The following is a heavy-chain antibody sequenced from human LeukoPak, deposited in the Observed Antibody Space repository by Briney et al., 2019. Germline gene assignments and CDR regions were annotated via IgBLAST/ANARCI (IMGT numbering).Heavy chain of an antibody. Sequence: SETLSLTCDVYGGSLSGFYWIWIRQSPGTGLQWIGEINDSGSTNYSPSLKSRVTISLDTSRNQFSLKLNSVTAADTAVYYCAKSNGYGLIDIWGQGTMVTVSS. CDR2: INDSGST. D-gene: IGHD3-22*01. J-gene: IGHJ3*02. V-gene: IGHV4-34*01. CDR1: GGSLSGFY. CDR3: AKSNGYGLIDI.